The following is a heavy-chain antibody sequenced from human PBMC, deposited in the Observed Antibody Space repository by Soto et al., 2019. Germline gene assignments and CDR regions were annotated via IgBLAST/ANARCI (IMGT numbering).Heavy chain of an antibody. D-gene: IGHD6-13*01. CDR1: GFTFSSYV. CDR3: AKVIAAPTPFVY. J-gene: IGHJ4*02. V-gene: IGHV3-23*01. Sequence: GGSLRLSCVASGFTFSSYVMSWVRQAPGKGLEWVSAISGSVGSPYYADSVKGRFTISRDNSKNTLYLQMNSLRAEDTAVYYCAKVIAAPTPFVYWGQGTLVTVSS. CDR2: ISGSVGSP.